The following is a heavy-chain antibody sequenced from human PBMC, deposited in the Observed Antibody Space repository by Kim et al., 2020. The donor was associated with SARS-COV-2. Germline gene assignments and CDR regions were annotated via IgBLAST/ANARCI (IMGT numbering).Heavy chain of an antibody. CDR2: MNPNSGNT. CDR3: ARGTYYDFWGDYYGMDV. Sequence: ASVKVSCKASGYTFTSYDINWVRQATGQGLEWMGWMNPNSGNTGYAQKFQGRVTMTRNTSISTAYMELSSLRSEDTAVYYCARGTYYDFWGDYYGMDVWGQGTTVTVSS. J-gene: IGHJ6*02. V-gene: IGHV1-8*01. D-gene: IGHD3-3*01. CDR1: GYTFTSYD.